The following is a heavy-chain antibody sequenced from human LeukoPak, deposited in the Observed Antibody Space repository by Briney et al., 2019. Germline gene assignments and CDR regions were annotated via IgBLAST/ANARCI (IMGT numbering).Heavy chain of an antibody. J-gene: IGHJ4*02. CDR3: ARDSRDGYYFDY. CDR1: GFTFSSYG. D-gene: IGHD5-24*01. Sequence: GGSLRLSCAASGFTFSSYGMHWVRQAPGKGLEWVAFIRYDGSNKYYAASVKGRFTISRDNSKNTLYLQMNSLRAEDTAVYYCARDSRDGYYFDYWGQGTLVTVSS. CDR2: IRYDGSNK. V-gene: IGHV3-30*02.